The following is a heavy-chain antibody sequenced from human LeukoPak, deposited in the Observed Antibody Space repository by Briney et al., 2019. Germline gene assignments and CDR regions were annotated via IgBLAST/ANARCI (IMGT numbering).Heavy chain of an antibody. V-gene: IGHV3-48*02. J-gene: IGHJ4*02. D-gene: IGHD1-26*01. CDR2: ITASGTAM. CDR3: ASSGSYRFDY. CDR1: GFTFSGYS. Sequence: HPGGSLRLSCAASGFTFSGYSMNWVCQAPGKGLEWVSHITASGTAMFYADSVKGRFTISRDNAKNSLYLQMNSLRDEDTAVYYCASSGSYRFDYWGQGTLVTVSS.